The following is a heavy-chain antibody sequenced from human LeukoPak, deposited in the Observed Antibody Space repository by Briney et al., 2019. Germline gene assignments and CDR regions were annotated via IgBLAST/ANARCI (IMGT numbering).Heavy chain of an antibody. Sequence: GGSLRLSCAASGFTFSSYAMHWVRQAPGKGLEWVAVISYDGSNKYYADSVKGRFTISRDSSKNTVHLQMSSLRTEDTAVYYCARQAQTPVTTYSIAGSVDYWGQGTLVTVSS. CDR2: ISYDGSNK. V-gene: IGHV3-30-3*01. CDR1: GFTFSSYA. J-gene: IGHJ4*02. CDR3: ARQAQTPVTTYSIAGSVDY. D-gene: IGHD4-17*01.